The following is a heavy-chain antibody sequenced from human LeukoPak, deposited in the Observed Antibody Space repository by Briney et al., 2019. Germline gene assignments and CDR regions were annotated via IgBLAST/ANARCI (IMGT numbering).Heavy chain of an antibody. D-gene: IGHD1-26*01. CDR3: ARDPGRTDAFDI. CDR1: GGSISSYY. Sequence: PSETLSLTCTVSGGSISSYYWSWIRQPPGKGLEWIGYIYYSGSTNYNPSLKSRVTISVDTSKNQFSLKLSSVTAADTAVYYCARDPGRTDAFDIWGQGTMVTVSS. V-gene: IGHV4-59*12. J-gene: IGHJ3*02. CDR2: IYYSGST.